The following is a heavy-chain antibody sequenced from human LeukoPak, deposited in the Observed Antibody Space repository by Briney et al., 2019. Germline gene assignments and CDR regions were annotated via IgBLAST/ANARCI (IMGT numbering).Heavy chain of an antibody. CDR3: ATTSDIVVVPAATFFDY. J-gene: IGHJ4*02. V-gene: IGHV3-23*01. Sequence: GGSLRLSCAASGFTFSSYAMSWVRQAPGKGLEWVSAISGSGGSTYYADSVKGRFTISRDNSKNTLYLQMNSLRAEDTAVYYCATTSDIVVVPAATFFDYWGQGTLVTVSS. CDR1: GFTFSSYA. CDR2: ISGSGGST. D-gene: IGHD2-2*01.